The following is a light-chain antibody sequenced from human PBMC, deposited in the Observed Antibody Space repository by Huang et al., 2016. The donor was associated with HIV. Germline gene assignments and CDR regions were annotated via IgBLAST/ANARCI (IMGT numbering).Light chain of an antibody. Sequence: EIMMTQSPATLYVSPGERATLYCRASQGVGSNLAWYQQKLGQAPRLLIYGAAARSPGLPARFSGSGSGTEFTLTISSLQSGDFAVYYCQQYNTRPYTFGQGT. CDR2: GAA. J-gene: IGKJ2*01. CDR1: QGVGSN. CDR3: QQYNTRPYT. V-gene: IGKV3-15*01.